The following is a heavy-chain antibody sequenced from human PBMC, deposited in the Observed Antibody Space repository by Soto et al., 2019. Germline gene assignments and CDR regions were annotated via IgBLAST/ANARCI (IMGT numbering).Heavy chain of an antibody. Sequence: SETLSLTCTVSGDVSITSYYWSWIRQSPGKGLEWLGYIFYSGSTSKYNPSLKSRVTISADRSKNQFSLELRSVTAADTAVYYCARTYDSSGYNYGYDYWGQGTLVTVSS. D-gene: IGHD3-22*01. CDR3: ARTYDSSGYNYGYDY. J-gene: IGHJ4*02. CDR2: IFYSGST. CDR1: GDVSITSYY. V-gene: IGHV4-59*01.